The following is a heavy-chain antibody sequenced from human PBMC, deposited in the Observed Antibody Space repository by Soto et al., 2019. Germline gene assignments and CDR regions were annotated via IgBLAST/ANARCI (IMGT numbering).Heavy chain of an antibody. CDR2: IYYTGST. D-gene: IGHD1-26*01. Sequence: SETLSLTCTVSGGSVSSGSYHWSWIRQPPGKGLEWIGYIYYTGSTNYNPSLKSRVTISVDTSKNQFSLRLTSVTAADTAVYFCARGLGGGSYSSWFDPWGQGNRVTVSS. V-gene: IGHV4-61*01. CDR3: ARGLGGGSYSSWFDP. CDR1: GGSVSSGSYH. J-gene: IGHJ5*02.